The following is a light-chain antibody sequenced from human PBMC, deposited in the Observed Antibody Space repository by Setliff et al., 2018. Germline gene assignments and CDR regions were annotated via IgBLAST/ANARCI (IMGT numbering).Light chain of an antibody. Sequence: SALTQPPSASGSPGQSVTISCTGTSSDVGGYNSVSWYQQHPGKAPKLMIYEVTYRPSGVPDRFSGSKSGNTASLTVSGLQAEDEADYYCSSYAGSNNFGVFGGGTKVTVL. CDR2: EVT. CDR3: SSYAGSNNFGV. V-gene: IGLV2-8*01. J-gene: IGLJ2*01. CDR1: SSDVGGYNS.